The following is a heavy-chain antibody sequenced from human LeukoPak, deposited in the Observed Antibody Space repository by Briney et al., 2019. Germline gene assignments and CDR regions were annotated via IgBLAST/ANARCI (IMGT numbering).Heavy chain of an antibody. CDR1: GGSISRVNYY. Sequence: SETLSLTCSVSGGSISRVNYYWSWIRQPPGKGLEWIGYIYYSGSTYYNPSLKSRVTISVDTSKNQFSLKLSSVNAADTAVYYCARPVPGWELRDYYYYMDVWGKGTTVTVSS. D-gene: IGHD1-26*01. CDR2: IYYSGST. CDR3: ARPVPGWELRDYYYYMDV. V-gene: IGHV4-39*01. J-gene: IGHJ6*03.